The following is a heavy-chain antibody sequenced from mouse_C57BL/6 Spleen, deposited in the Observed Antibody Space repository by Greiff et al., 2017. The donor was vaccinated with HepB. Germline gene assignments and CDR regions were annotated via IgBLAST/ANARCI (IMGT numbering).Heavy chain of an antibody. Sequence: VHLVESGPELVKPGASVKISCKASGYAFSSSWMNWVKQRPGKGLEWIGRIYPGDGDTNYNGKFKGKATLTADKSSSTAYMQLSSLTSEDSAVYFCARSGLTTVVAPYAMDYWGQGTSVTVSS. CDR1: GYAFSSSW. D-gene: IGHD1-1*01. V-gene: IGHV1-82*01. CDR3: ARSGLTTVVAPYAMDY. J-gene: IGHJ4*01. CDR2: IYPGDGDT.